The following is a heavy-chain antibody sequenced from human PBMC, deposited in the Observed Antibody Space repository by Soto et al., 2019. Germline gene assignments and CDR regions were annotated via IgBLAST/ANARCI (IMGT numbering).Heavy chain of an antibody. CDR1: GFTFSNYG. V-gene: IGHV3-30*18. CDR3: AKARGSLQQLGRNSLVF. D-gene: IGHD3-16*01. CDR2: ISNDGSKK. Sequence: PGGSLRLSCTASGFTFSNYGMHWVRQAPGKGLEWVAVISNDGSKKFYADSVKGRLTISRDNINNTLYVQLNSLRADDTALYYCAKARGSLQQLGRNSLVFWGPGTLVTVSS. J-gene: IGHJ4*02.